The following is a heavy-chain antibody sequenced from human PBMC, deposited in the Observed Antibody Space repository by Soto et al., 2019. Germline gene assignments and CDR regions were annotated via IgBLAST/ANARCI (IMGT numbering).Heavy chain of an antibody. Sequence: EVQLLESGGGLVQPGGSLRLSCAASGFTFSDHYMDWVRQAPGKGLEWVGRIKNKANSYTTQYAASVEGRFTISRDDSKNSLFLQMNSLKSDDTAVYYCVRGRLWVPTRYFDYWGQGTLVTVSS. V-gene: IGHV3-72*01. CDR2: IKNKANSYTT. D-gene: IGHD3-10*01. CDR1: GFTFSDHY. CDR3: VRGRLWVPTRYFDY. J-gene: IGHJ4*02.